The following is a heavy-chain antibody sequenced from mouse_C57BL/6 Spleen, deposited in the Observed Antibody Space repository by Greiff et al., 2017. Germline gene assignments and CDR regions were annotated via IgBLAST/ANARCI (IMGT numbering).Heavy chain of an antibody. D-gene: IGHD2-4*01. CDR3: ARMDYYDNVIAYFDY. CDR2: ILPGGGST. CDR1: GYTFTGYW. V-gene: IGHV1-9*01. J-gene: IGHJ2*01. Sequence: QVQLQQPGAELMKPGASVKLSCKATGYTFTGYWIEWVKQRPGHGLEWIGGILPGGGSTNYNEKFKGKATFTADTSSSPAYMQLSSLTTEDSAIYYCARMDYYDNVIAYFDYWGQGTLVTVSA.